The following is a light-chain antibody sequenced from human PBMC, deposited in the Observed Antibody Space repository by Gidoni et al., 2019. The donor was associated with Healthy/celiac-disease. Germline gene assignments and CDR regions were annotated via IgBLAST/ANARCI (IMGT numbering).Light chain of an antibody. Sequence: IVLTQSPPTLSLSPGERANLTCRASQSVSIYLAWYQQKPGPAPRLIIYDASNRAPGIPARFSGSGSGTDFTLTISSLGPEDFAVYYCQQRSNWPPGLTFGGGTKVEIK. J-gene: IGKJ4*01. CDR1: QSVSIY. CDR3: QQRSNWPPGLT. V-gene: IGKV3-11*01. CDR2: DAS.